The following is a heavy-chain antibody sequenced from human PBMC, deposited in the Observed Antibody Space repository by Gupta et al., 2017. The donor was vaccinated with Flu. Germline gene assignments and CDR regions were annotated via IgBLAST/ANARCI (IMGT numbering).Heavy chain of an antibody. J-gene: IGHJ6*02. CDR3: ARTSRMNGVSTTSTHYYYYGMDV. Sequence: WIGYIYYSGSTNYNPSLKSRVTISVDTSKNQFSLKLSSVTAADTAVYYCARTSRMNGVSTTSTHYYYYGMDVWGQGTTVTVSS. D-gene: IGHD2-8*01. CDR2: IYYSGST. V-gene: IGHV4-59*01.